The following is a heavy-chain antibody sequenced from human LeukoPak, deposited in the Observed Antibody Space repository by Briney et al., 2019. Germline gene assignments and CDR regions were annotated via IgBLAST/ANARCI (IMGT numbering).Heavy chain of an antibody. D-gene: IGHD2-15*01. CDR1: GFTFSSYW. J-gene: IGHJ6*02. V-gene: IGHV3-7*03. CDR2: IKQDGSEK. CDR3: ARDIVVVVAATLNYYYYGMDV. Sequence: PGGSLRLSCAASGFTFSSYWMSWVRQAPGKGLEWVANIKQDGSEKYYVDSVKGRFTISRDNSKNTLYLQMNSLRAEDTAVYYCARDIVVVVAATLNYYYYGMDVWGQGTTVTVSS.